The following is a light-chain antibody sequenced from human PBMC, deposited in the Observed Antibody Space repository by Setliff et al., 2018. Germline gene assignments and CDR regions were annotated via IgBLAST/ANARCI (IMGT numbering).Light chain of an antibody. CDR1: SSDIGGYNH. Sequence: QSALTQPASVSGSPGQSITISCTGTSSDIGGYNHVSWYQQHPGEAPKLMIYQVSNRPSGVSYRFSGSKSGNMASLTISGLQAEDEADYYCSPYRSSSYVFGTGTKVTVL. CDR2: QVS. CDR3: SPYRSSSYV. J-gene: IGLJ1*01. V-gene: IGLV2-14*01.